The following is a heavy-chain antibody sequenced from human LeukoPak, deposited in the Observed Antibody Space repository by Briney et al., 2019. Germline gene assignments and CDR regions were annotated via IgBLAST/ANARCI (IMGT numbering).Heavy chain of an antibody. V-gene: IGHV4-31*03. CDR2: IYYSGST. J-gene: IGHJ4*02. CDR1: GGSISSGGYY. Sequence: SETLSLTCTVSGGSISSGGYYWSWIRQHPGKGLGWIGYIYYSGSTYYNPSLKSRVTIPVDTSKNQFSLKLSSVTAADTAVYYCARGDFWSGYRLDYWGQGTLVTVSS. D-gene: IGHD3-3*01. CDR3: ARGDFWSGYRLDY.